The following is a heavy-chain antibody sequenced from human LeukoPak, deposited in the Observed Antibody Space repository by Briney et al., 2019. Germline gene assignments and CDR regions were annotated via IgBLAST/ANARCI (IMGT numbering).Heavy chain of an antibody. D-gene: IGHD6-19*01. CDR1: GFTFSRYW. J-gene: IGHJ6*02. CDR2: MNPDGSSI. Sequence: PGGSLRLSCAASGFTFSRYWMHWVRQAPGKGLVWVSRMNPDGSSISYADSVKGRFTISRDNAKNTLYLQMNSLRAEDTAVYYCARDQFIPVAAPSAPYYYGMDVWGQGTTVTVSS. CDR3: ARDQFIPVAAPSAPYYYGMDV. V-gene: IGHV3-74*01.